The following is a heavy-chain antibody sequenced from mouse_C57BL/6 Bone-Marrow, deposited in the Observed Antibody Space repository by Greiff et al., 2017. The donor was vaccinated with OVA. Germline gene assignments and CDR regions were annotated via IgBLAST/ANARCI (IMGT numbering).Heavy chain of an antibody. Sequence: EVKLMESGPVLVKPGASVKMSCKASGYTFTDYYMNWVKQSHGKSLEWIGVINPYNGGTSYNQKFKGKATLTVDKSSSTAYMELNSLTSEDSAVYYCATGTNYFDYWGQGTTLTVSS. CDR1: GYTFTDYY. J-gene: IGHJ2*01. CDR2: INPYNGGT. V-gene: IGHV1-19*01. CDR3: ATGTNYFDY. D-gene: IGHD4-1*01.